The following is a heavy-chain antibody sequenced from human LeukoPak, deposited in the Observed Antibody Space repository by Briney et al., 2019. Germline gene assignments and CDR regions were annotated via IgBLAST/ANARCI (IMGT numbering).Heavy chain of an antibody. V-gene: IGHV3-21*01. J-gene: IGHJ3*02. CDR2: ISSGSSYL. Sequence: GGSLRLSCAASGFTFSSYSINWVRQAPGKGLEWVSSISSGSSYLYYADSVKGRFTISRDNAKNTLYLQMNSLRAEDTAVYYCARPPLSDDAFDIWGQGTMVTVSS. CDR1: GFTFSSYS. CDR3: ARPPLSDDAFDI.